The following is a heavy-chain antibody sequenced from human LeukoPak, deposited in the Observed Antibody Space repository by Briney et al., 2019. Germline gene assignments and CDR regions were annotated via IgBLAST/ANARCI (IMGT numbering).Heavy chain of an antibody. Sequence: GGSPRLSCAASGFSFSSYWMSWVRQAPGKGLEWVANIKQGGTEKYSVDSVRGRFTISRDNAKNSLYLQMNSLRAEDTAVYYCTREDHAVYNYWGQGTPVTVSS. CDR3: TREDHAVYNY. CDR1: GFSFSSYW. V-gene: IGHV3-7*01. CDR2: IKQGGTEK. J-gene: IGHJ4*02. D-gene: IGHD2-8*01.